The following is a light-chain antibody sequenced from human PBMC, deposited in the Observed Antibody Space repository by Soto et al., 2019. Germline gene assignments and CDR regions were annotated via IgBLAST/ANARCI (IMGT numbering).Light chain of an antibody. CDR3: YSYVGSNNFDA. Sequence: QSALTQPPSASGSPGRSVTISCTGTSSDIGGYNHVSWYQHHPGKAPKLIIFEVNKRPSGVPDRFSGSKSGNTASLTVSGLQAEDEADYYCYSYVGSNNFDAFGTGTKVTVL. V-gene: IGLV2-8*01. CDR2: EVN. J-gene: IGLJ1*01. CDR1: SSDIGGYNH.